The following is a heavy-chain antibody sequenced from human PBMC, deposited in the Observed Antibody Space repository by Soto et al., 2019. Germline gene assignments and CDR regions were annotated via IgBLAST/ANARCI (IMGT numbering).Heavy chain of an antibody. Sequence: PSEILSLTGVVSNFSISSGYYWGWIRQSPGKGLEWIASIYRSGTTSYNPSLKSRVTISVDPSKNQFSLMLTAVTAADTAVYYCARTHSGSYYSVFNYWGRGSLVTVSS. CDR1: NFSISSGYY. D-gene: IGHD1-26*01. CDR3: ARTHSGSYYSVFNY. V-gene: IGHV4-38-2*01. J-gene: IGHJ4*02. CDR2: IYRSGTT.